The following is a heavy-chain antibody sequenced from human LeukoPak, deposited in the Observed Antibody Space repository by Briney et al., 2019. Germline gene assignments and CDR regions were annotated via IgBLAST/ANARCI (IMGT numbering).Heavy chain of an antibody. CDR2: ISAYNGNT. V-gene: IGHV1-18*01. Sequence: EASVKVSCKASGYTFTSYGISWVRQAPGQGLEWMGWISAYNGNTNYAQKLQGRVTMTTDTSTSTAYMELRSLRSDDTAVYYCAREWYSSSWSPVDYWGQGTLVTVSS. CDR3: AREWYSSSWSPVDY. J-gene: IGHJ4*02. D-gene: IGHD6-13*01. CDR1: GYTFTSYG.